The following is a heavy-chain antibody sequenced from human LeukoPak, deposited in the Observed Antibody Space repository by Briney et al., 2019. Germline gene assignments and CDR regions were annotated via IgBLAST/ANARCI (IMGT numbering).Heavy chain of an antibody. J-gene: IGHJ4*02. CDR3: ATPRWRIVGAMIY. V-gene: IGHV1-69*06. CDR2: IIPIFGTA. D-gene: IGHD1-26*01. CDR1: GGTFINYA. Sequence: GASVTVSFKASGGTFINYAISWVGQAPGQGREGMGGIIPIFGTANYTQKFQGRVTMNEDRTTDTDYMELSSLRSEDTAVYYCATPRWRIVGAMIYWGQGTLVTVSS.